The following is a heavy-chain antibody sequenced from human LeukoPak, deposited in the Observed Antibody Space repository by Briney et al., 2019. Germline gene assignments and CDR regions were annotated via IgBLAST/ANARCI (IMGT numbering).Heavy chain of an antibody. CDR3: AKLSDSSGYYSYFDY. D-gene: IGHD3-22*01. CDR1: GFTFSNYA. J-gene: IGHJ4*02. V-gene: IGHV3-23*01. Sequence: GGSLRLSCAASGFTFSNYAMSWVRQAPGKGLEWVSTVRGSGGSTYYADSVKGRFTISRDSSKNTLYLQMNSLRAEDTAVYYCAKLSDSSGYYSYFDYWGQGTLVTVSS. CDR2: VRGSGGST.